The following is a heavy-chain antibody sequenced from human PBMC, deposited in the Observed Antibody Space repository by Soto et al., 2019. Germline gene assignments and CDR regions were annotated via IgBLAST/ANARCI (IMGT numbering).Heavy chain of an antibody. D-gene: IGHD6-6*01. CDR2: INGGAGDT. CDR1: GYTFTSYA. J-gene: IGHJ5*02. V-gene: IGHV1-3*01. CDR3: ARSPSRMAAETQLDP. Sequence: ASVKVSCKACGYTFTSYAIHWLRQAPGQRLEWMGWINGGAGDTRYSVNFQGRVTFTRDTAATTAFMDLSSLSSADTAIYYCARSPSRMAAETQLDPWGQGTLVTVSS.